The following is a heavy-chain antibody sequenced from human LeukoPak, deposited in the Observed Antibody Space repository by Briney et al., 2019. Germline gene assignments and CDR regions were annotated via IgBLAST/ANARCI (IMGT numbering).Heavy chain of an antibody. CDR1: GFTFSDYY. J-gene: IGHJ4*02. CDR3: AKERERVIDY. D-gene: IGHD1-26*01. Sequence: GGSLRLSCAASGFTFSDYYMSWIRQAPGKGLEWVSYISSSGSTIYYADSVKGRFTISRDNSKNYVFLQMNGLRTEDTAFYYCAKERERVIDYWGQGALVTVSS. CDR2: ISSSGSTI. V-gene: IGHV3-11*01.